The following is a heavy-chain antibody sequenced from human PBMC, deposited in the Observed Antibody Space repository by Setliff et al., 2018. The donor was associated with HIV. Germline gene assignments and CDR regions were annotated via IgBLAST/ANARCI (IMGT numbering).Heavy chain of an antibody. CDR2: IYHSGNT. V-gene: IGHV4-38-2*02. CDR1: GYFISNDYY. J-gene: IGHJ6*02. Sequence: SETLSLTCTVSGYFISNDYYWGWIRQPPGKGLEWIASIYHSGNTYYNPSLKSRVTISVDTSKNQFSLRLSSVTAADTAVYYCARDGSRTTGATGYYYGLDVWGQGTTVTVSS. CDR3: ARDGSRTTGATGYYYGLDV. D-gene: IGHD1-1*01.